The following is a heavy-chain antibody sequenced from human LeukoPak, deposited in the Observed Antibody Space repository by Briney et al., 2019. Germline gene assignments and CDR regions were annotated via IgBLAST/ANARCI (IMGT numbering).Heavy chain of an antibody. CDR2: ISSSGSTI. CDR1: GFTFSDYY. V-gene: IGHV3-11*04. J-gene: IGHJ4*02. Sequence: PGGSLRLSCAASGFTFSDYYMSWIRQAPGKGLEWVSYISSSGSTIYYADSVKGRFTISRDNAKNSLYLQMNSLRAEDTAVYYCARGGKYLLYRRDGYNLKADYWGQGTLVTVSS. D-gene: IGHD5-24*01. CDR3: ARGGKYLLYRRDGYNLKADY.